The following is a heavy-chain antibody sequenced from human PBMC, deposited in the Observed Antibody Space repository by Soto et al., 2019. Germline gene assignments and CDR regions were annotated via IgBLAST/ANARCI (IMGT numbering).Heavy chain of an antibody. J-gene: IGHJ4*02. CDR1: GGSISSSSYY. Sequence: PSETVSLTCTVSGGSISSSSYYWGWIRQPPGKGLEWIGYMYHSGSTYYNPSLKSRVTISIDRSKNQFSLKLSSVTAADTAVYYCARGGGSPYHNHEFDFWGQGTLDTVSS. CDR3: ARGGGSPYHNHEFDF. CDR2: MYHSGST. V-gene: IGHV4-39*07. D-gene: IGHD6-13*01.